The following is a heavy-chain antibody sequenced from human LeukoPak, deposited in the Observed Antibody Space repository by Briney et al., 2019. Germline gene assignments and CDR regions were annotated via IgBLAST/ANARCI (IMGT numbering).Heavy chain of an antibody. Sequence: SGGSLRLSCSASGFTFSAYAMHWVRQAPGQRLEWMGWINAGNGNTKYSQKFQGRVTITRDTSASTAYMELSSLRSEDTAVYYCARDPSKRWFGELFVSYGMDVWGQGTTVTVSS. V-gene: IGHV1-3*01. J-gene: IGHJ6*02. D-gene: IGHD3-10*01. CDR2: INAGNGNT. CDR1: GFTFSAYA. CDR3: ARDPSKRWFGELFVSYGMDV.